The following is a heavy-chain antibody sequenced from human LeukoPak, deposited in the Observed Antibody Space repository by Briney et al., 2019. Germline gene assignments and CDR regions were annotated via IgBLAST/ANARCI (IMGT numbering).Heavy chain of an antibody. V-gene: IGHV1-69*05. CDR2: IIPIFGTA. CDR1: GGTFSSYA. D-gene: IGHD3-22*01. Sequence: SVKVSCKASGGTFSSYAISWVPQPPGQGLEWMGGIIPIFGTANYAQKFQGRVTITTDEPTSTAYMELSSLRSEDTAVYYCASVEGYDFSYYFYYWGQGTLVTVSS. CDR3: ASVEGYDFSYYFYY. J-gene: IGHJ4*02.